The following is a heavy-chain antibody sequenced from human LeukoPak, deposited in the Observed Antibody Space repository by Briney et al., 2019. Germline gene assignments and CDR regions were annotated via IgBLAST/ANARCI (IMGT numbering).Heavy chain of an antibody. Sequence: SETLSFTCTVSGGSISSYYWSWIRQPPGKGLEWIGYIYYSGSTNYNPSLKSRVTISVDTSKNQFSLKLSSVTAADTAVYYCAREGYGDARWGQGTLVTVSS. V-gene: IGHV4-59*01. J-gene: IGHJ4*02. CDR2: IYYSGST. CDR1: GGSISSYY. D-gene: IGHD4-17*01. CDR3: AREGYGDAR.